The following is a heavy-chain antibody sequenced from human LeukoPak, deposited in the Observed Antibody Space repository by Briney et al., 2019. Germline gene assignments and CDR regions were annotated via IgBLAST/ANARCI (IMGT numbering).Heavy chain of an antibody. CDR1: GGSFSGYY. Sequence: SETLSLTCAVYGGSFSGYYWSWIRQPPGRGLEWIGEINHSGSTNYNPSLKSRVTISVDTSKNQFSLKLSSVTAADTAVYYCARERRYYDSSGYFNWFDPWGQGTLVTVSS. CDR2: INHSGST. CDR3: ARERRYYDSSGYFNWFDP. J-gene: IGHJ5*02. D-gene: IGHD3-22*01. V-gene: IGHV4-34*01.